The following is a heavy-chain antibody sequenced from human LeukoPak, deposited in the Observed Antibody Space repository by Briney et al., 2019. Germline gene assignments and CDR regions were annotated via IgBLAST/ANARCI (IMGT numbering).Heavy chain of an antibody. Sequence: PGGSLRLSCAASGFTFSSYWMSWVRQAPGKGLEWVANIKQDGSEKYYVDSVKGRFTISRDNAKNSLYLQMNSLRAEDMALYYCARSEGLSGNWFDPWGQGTLVTVSS. CDR1: GFTFSSYW. D-gene: IGHD3-3*01. J-gene: IGHJ5*02. V-gene: IGHV3-7*03. CDR2: IKQDGSEK. CDR3: ARSEGLSGNWFDP.